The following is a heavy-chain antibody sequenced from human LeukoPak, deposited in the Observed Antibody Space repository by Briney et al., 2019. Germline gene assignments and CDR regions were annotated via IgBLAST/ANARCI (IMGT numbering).Heavy chain of an antibody. D-gene: IGHD1-26*01. J-gene: IGHJ4*02. V-gene: IGHV4-38-2*01. CDR1: GYSISSDYY. CDR3: ARQAIGSHYHDY. CDR2: MYHSGIS. Sequence: SETLSLTCAVSGYSISSDYYWGWIRQPPGKGLEWIGSMYHSGISYYNPSLKSRVTVSLDTSKNQFSLRLSSVTAADTAVYYCARQAIGSHYHDYWGQGTLVTVSS.